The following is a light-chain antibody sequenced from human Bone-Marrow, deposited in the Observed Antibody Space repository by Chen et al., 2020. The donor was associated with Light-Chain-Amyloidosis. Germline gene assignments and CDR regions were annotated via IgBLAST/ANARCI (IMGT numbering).Light chain of an antibody. Sequence: QSVLTQPPSASGTPGQQVTISRSGTYSNIGSNTVSWYQHLPETAPTLLMYSTDQRPSGVSDRFSGSKSGTSASLATSGLQSEDEADYYCAAWDDNMNGWVFGGGTKLTVL. V-gene: IGLV1-44*01. CDR2: STD. J-gene: IGLJ3*02. CDR1: YSNIGSNT. CDR3: AAWDDNMNGWV.